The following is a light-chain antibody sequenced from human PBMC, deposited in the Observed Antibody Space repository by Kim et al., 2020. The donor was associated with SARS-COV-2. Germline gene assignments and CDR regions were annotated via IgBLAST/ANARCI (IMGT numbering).Light chain of an antibody. Sequence: SYELTQPPSVSVAPGKTARITCGGNNIGSKSVHWYQQKPGQAPVLVIYYDSDRPSGIPERFSGSNSGNTATLTISWVEAGDEADYYCPVWDRSRDHVVFG. CDR2: YDS. J-gene: IGLJ2*01. V-gene: IGLV3-21*04. CDR3: PVWDRSRDHVV. CDR1: NIGSKS.